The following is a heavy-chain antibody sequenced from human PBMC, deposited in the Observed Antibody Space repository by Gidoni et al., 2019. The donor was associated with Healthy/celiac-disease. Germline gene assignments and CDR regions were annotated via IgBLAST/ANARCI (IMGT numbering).Heavy chain of an antibody. CDR1: GFTFDEYT. V-gene: IGHV3-43*01. Sequence: EVQLVESGGVVVQPGGSLRLSCAASGFTFDEYTMHWVRQAPGKGLEWVSLISWDGGSTYYADSVKGRFTISRDNSKNSLYLQMNSLRTEDTALYYCAKDIGQYYEPDLALGNWGQGTLVTVSS. CDR3: AKDIGQYYEPDLALGN. J-gene: IGHJ4*02. CDR2: ISWDGGST. D-gene: IGHD3-3*01.